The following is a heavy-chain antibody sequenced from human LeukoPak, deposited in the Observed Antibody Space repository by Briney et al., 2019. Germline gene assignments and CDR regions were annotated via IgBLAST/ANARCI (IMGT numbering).Heavy chain of an antibody. V-gene: IGHV4-59*08. J-gene: IGHJ4*02. D-gene: IGHD4-17*01. Sequence: SETLSLTCTVSGSSIKSYYWNWIRQPPGKGLEWIGYIYYSGSTIYNPSLKSRVTISLDTSKNQFSLKMNSVTAADTAVYYCARMGNPATVTADYWGQGTLVTVSS. CDR1: GSSIKSYY. CDR3: ARMGNPATVTADY. CDR2: IYYSGST.